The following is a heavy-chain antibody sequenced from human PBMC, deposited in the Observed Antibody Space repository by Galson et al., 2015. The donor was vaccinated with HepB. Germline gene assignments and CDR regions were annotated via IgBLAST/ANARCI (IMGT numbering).Heavy chain of an antibody. V-gene: IGHV4-39*01. CDR1: GGSISSSSYY. J-gene: IGHJ5*02. D-gene: IGHD3-10*01. CDR2: IYYSGST. Sequence: LTCTVSGGSISSSSYYWGWIRQPPGKGLEWIGSIYYSGSTYYNPSLKSRVTISVDTSKNQFSLKLSSVTAADTAVYYCARSVITMVRGVMGSGGNWFDPWGQGTLVTVSS. CDR3: ARSVITMVRGVMGSGGNWFDP.